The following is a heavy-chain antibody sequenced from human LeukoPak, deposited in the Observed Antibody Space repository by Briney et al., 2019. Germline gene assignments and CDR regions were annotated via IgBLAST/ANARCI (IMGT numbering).Heavy chain of an antibody. CDR1: GYTFTSYD. Sequence: GASVKVSCKASGYTFTSYDINWVRQATGQGLEWMGWMNPNSGNTGYAQKFQGRVTMTRNTSISTAYMELSSLRSEDTAVYYCARELEYYYYYGMDVWGQGTTVTVSS. CDR2: MNPNSGNT. D-gene: IGHD1-1*01. J-gene: IGHJ6*02. V-gene: IGHV1-8*01. CDR3: ARELEYYYYYGMDV.